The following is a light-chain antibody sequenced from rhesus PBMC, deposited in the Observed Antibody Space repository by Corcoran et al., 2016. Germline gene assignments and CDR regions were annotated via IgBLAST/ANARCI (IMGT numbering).Light chain of an antibody. V-gene: IGKV3-35*01. CDR2: RTS. Sequence: EIVLTQSPTSMAVSQGEKVTTTCTASSGLSTHYLHWYQQKPGFPPRLLVFRTSSLASGVPARFSGSGSGTSYTLTISSMEPEDAVSYYCQQGNNLPYTFSQGTKVEIK. CDR1: SGLSTH. J-gene: IGKJ2*01. CDR3: QQGNNLPYT.